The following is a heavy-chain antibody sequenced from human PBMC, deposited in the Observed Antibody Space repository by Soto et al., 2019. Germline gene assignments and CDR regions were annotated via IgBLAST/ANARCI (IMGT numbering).Heavy chain of an antibody. V-gene: IGHV3-64*07. D-gene: IGHD6-19*01. J-gene: IGHJ3*01. CDR2: ISSNGGST. CDR1: GFTFSTYG. CDR3: ARVSAVSGAFDL. Sequence: EVQLVESGGGLVQPGGSLRLSCAASGFTFSTYGMHWVRQAPGKGLEYVSPISSNGGSTYYADSVKGRFTISRDNSKKTLYLQMGSLKAEDMAVYYCARVSAVSGAFDLWGQGTMVTVSS.